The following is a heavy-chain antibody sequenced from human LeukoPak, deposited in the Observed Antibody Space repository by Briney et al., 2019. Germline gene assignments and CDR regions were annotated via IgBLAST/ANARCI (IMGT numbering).Heavy chain of an antibody. CDR2: ISSDGSST. Sequence: GGSLRLSCAASGFTFRNHWMHWVRQTPGKGLVWVSRISSDGSSTTYADSVKGRFTISRDNAKNTLYLQMDNLRAEDTAMYYCARDQRVTGRPDIDYWGQGTLVIVSS. V-gene: IGHV3-74*03. CDR3: ARDQRVTGRPDIDY. D-gene: IGHD6-6*01. J-gene: IGHJ4*02. CDR1: GFTFRNHW.